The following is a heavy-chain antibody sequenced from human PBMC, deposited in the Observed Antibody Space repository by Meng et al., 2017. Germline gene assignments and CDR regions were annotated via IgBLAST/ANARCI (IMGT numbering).Heavy chain of an antibody. CDR3: ARGGTGYYYDSSGYVRTYYFDY. D-gene: IGHD3-22*01. CDR2: INHSGST. V-gene: IGHV4-34*01. J-gene: IGHJ4*02. Sequence: VELPQWGVGMLKPSETLSLTCAVYGGSFSGYYWSWIRQPPGKGLEWIGEINHSGSTNYNPSLKSRVTISVDTSKNQFSLKLSSVTAADTAVYYCARGGTGYYYDSSGYVRTYYFDYWGQGTLVTVSS. CDR1: GGSFSGYY.